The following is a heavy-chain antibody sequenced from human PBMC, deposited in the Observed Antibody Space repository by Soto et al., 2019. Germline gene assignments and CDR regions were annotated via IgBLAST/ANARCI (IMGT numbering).Heavy chain of an antibody. CDR2: IYYSGGT. CDR1: GGSISNSANH. V-gene: IGHV4-31*03. J-gene: IGHJ5*02. D-gene: IGHD3-10*01. CDR3: AKGVRGGPNWFDP. Sequence: QVQLQESGPGLVRPSQTLSLSCTVSGGSISNSANHWSWIRQHPGAGLEWLGYIYYSGGTYYSPSLKGRVTLSIDAAKNQFSPKLSSVTAADTAVYYCAKGVRGGPNWFDPWRQGTLVTVSS.